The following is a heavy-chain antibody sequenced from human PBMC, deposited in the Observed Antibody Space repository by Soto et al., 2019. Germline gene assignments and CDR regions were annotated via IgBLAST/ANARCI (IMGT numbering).Heavy chain of an antibody. Sequence: SETLSLTSSFSGDSSTTSTYSWSWIRQPPGKALEWVGFIYHSGVTSYNPSLKIRVSISLDMSNNQCTLNLRSVTAADTAVYYCAGMPYTSGLGFDPWGPGTLVTVSS. V-gene: IGHV4-30-2*01. J-gene: IGHJ5*02. CDR2: IYHSGVT. D-gene: IGHD6-19*01. CDR1: GDSSTTSTYS. CDR3: AGMPYTSGLGFDP.